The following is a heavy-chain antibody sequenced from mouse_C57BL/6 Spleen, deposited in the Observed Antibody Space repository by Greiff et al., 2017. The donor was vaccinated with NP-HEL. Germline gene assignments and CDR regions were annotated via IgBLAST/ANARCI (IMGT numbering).Heavy chain of an antibody. D-gene: IGHD4-1*01. J-gene: IGHJ2*01. CDR2: IDPNSGGT. Sequence: QVQLQQPGAELVKPGASVKLSCKASGSTFPSYWMPWVKQRPGRGLGWIGRIDPNSGGTKYNEKFKSKATLTVDKPSSTAYMQLSSLTSEDSAVYYCARAEANWSYYWGQGTTLTVSS. CDR1: GSTFPSYW. V-gene: IGHV1-72*01. CDR3: ARAEANWSYY.